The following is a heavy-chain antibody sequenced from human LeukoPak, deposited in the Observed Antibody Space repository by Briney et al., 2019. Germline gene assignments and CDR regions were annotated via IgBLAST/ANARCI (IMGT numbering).Heavy chain of an antibody. CDR1: GYTLTELS. CDR2: FDPEDGET. J-gene: IGHJ4*02. CDR3: AITYYDILTGGYYFDY. D-gene: IGHD3-9*01. V-gene: IGHV1-24*01. Sequence: ASVKVCCKVSGYTLTELSMHWVRQAPGKGLEWMGGFDPEDGETIYAQKFQGRVTMTEDTSTDTAYMELSSLRSEDTAVYYCAITYYDILTGGYYFDYWGQGTLVTVSS.